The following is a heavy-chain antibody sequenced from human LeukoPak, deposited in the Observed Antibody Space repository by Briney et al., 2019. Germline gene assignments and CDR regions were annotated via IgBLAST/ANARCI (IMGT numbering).Heavy chain of an antibody. Sequence: GGSLRLSCAASGFSFSTSEMNWVRQVPGKGLEWVASISSTGSTTYYADPVQGRFTISRDNAKTSLYLQMSSLRVEDPATYFCARDSDSAIPYCYFDLWGRGTLVTVSS. CDR1: GFSFSTSE. CDR2: ISSTGSTT. CDR3: ARDSDSAIPYCYFDL. V-gene: IGHV3-48*03. D-gene: IGHD2-2*02. J-gene: IGHJ2*01.